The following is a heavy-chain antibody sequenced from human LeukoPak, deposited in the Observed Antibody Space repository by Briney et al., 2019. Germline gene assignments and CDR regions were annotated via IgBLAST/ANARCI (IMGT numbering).Heavy chain of an antibody. V-gene: IGHV4-59*08. CDR3: ACRYCSSTSCYLDY. CDR2: IYYSGST. Sequence: PSETLSLTCTVSGGSISSYYWSWIRQPPGKGLEWIGYIYYSGSTNYNPSLKSRVTISVDTSKNQFSLKLSSVTAADTAVYYCACRYCSSTSCYLDYWGQGTLVTVSS. D-gene: IGHD2-2*01. J-gene: IGHJ4*02. CDR1: GGSISSYY.